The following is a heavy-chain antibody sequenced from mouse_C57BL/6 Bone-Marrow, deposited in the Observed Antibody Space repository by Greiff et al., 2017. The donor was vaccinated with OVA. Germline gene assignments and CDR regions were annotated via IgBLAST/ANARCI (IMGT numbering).Heavy chain of an antibody. D-gene: IGHD1-1*01. CDR2: IHPDSGST. CDR3: ARDNCGSYPDYAMDY. Sequence: QVQLQQPGAELVKPGASVKLSCKASGYTFTSYWMHWVKQRPGQGLEWIGMIHPDSGSTNYNEKFKSKATLTVDKSSSTAYMQLSSLTSDDSAIYYCARDNCGSYPDYAMDYWGQGTSVTVSS. CDR1: GYTFTSYW. V-gene: IGHV1-64*01. J-gene: IGHJ4*01.